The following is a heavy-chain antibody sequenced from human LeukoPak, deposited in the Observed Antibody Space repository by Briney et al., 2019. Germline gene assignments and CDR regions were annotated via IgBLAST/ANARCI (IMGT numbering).Heavy chain of an antibody. J-gene: IGHJ4*02. V-gene: IGHV3-11*04. CDR1: GFTFSDYY. D-gene: IGHD3-16*02. Sequence: GGSLRLSCAASGFTFSDYYMSWIRQAPGKGLEWVSYISSSGSTIYYADSVKGRFTTSRDNAKNSLYLQMNSLRAEDTAVYYCARGAFMITFGGVIVTLDYWGQGTLVTVSS. CDR3: ARGAFMITFGGVIVTLDY. CDR2: ISSSGSTI.